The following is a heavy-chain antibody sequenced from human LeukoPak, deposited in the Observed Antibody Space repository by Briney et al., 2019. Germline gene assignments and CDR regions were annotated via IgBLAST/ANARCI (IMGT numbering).Heavy chain of an antibody. CDR1: GFTFTSYG. CDR3: AKEKSTSGLYGDDH. V-gene: IGHV3-23*01. CDR2: MSGSGAST. D-gene: IGHD2-2*01. Sequence: GSLRLSCEASGFTFTSYGMSWVRQAPGKGLEWVSTMSGSGASTYYADSVKGRFTISRDNSKNMVYLQMSSLRAEDTAVYYCAKEKSTSGLYGDDHWGQGTLVTVSS. J-gene: IGHJ4*02.